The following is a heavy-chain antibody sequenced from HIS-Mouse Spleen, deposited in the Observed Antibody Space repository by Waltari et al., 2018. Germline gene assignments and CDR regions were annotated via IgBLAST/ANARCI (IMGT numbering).Heavy chain of an antibody. D-gene: IGHD6-13*01. CDR3: AREIPYSSSWYDWYFDL. Sequence: QLQLQESGPGLVKPSETLSLTCTVSGCSINSRSYYWGWIRQPPGKGLELIGSIYYSGSTYYNPSLKSRVTISVDTSKNQFSLKLSSVTAADTAVYYCAREIPYSSSWYDWYFDLWGRGTLVTVSS. J-gene: IGHJ2*01. CDR1: GCSINSRSYY. V-gene: IGHV4-39*07. CDR2: IYYSGST.